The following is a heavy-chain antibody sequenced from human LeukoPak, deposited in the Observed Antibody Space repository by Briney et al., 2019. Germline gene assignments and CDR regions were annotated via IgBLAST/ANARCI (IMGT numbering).Heavy chain of an antibody. V-gene: IGHV3-21*01. CDR3: ARDVEFIAVADTAFQH. CDR2: ISSSSSYI. J-gene: IGHJ1*01. CDR1: GFTFRSYS. D-gene: IGHD6-19*01. Sequence: QSGGSLRLSCAASGFTFRSYSMNWVRQAPGKGLEWASSISSSSSYIYYADSVKGRFTISRDNAKNSLYLQMNSPRAEDTAVYYCARDVEFIAVADTAFQHWGQGTLVTVSS.